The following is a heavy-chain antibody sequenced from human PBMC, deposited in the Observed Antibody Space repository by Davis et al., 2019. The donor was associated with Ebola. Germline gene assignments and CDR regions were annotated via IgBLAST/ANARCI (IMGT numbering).Heavy chain of an antibody. CDR3: VRNPPDMGRFDP. CDR2: IFGSGEFT. J-gene: IGHJ5*02. Sequence: SETLSLTCSVSGGSFGTHYWSWIRQSPGKGLEWIGRIFGSGEFTKYNPSLESRVTISIDTSKNQFSLKLRSVTAADTALYYCVRNPPDMGRFDPWGQGSLVTVSS. CDR1: GGSFGTHY. V-gene: IGHV4-4*07. D-gene: IGHD3-9*01.